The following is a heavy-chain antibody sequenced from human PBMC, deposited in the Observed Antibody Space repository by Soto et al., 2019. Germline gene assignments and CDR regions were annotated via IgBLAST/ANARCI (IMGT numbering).Heavy chain of an antibody. CDR2: ISYDGSNK. V-gene: IGHV3-30*18. CDR3: AKVMGQPKGHYYYYGMDV. CDR1: GFTFSSYG. J-gene: IGHJ6*02. D-gene: IGHD3-16*01. Sequence: QVQLVESGGGVVQPGRSLRLSCAASGFTFSSYGMHWVRQAPGKGLEWVAVISYDGSNKYYADSVKGRFTISRDNSKNTLYLQMNSLRAEDTAVYYCAKVMGQPKGHYYYYGMDVWGQGTTVTVSS.